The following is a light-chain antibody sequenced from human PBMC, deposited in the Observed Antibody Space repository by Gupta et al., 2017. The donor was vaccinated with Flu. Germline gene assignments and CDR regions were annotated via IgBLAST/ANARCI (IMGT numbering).Light chain of an antibody. CDR3: ASYAGSNSWV. J-gene: IGLJ2*01. CDR1: SMDVGGFNY. CDR2: EVS. Sequence: VTISCTGTSMDVGGFNYVSWYQPPPGKAPKLMIYEVSKRPSGVPDRFSGSKSGNTASPTRPGLQADDEADFYCASYAGSNSWVFGGGTKLTVL. V-gene: IGLV2-8*01.